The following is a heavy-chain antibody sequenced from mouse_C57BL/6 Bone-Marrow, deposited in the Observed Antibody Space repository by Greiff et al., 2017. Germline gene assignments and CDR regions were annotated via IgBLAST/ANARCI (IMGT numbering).Heavy chain of an antibody. V-gene: IGHV5-4*01. Sequence: EVQVVESGGGLVKPGGSLKLSCAASGFTFSSYAMSWVRQTPEKRLEWVATISDGGSYTYYPDNVKGRFTISRDNAKNNLYLQMSHLKSEDTAMYYCARDDEAYWGQGTLVTVSA. J-gene: IGHJ3*01. CDR1: GFTFSSYA. CDR3: ARDDEAY. CDR2: ISDGGSYT.